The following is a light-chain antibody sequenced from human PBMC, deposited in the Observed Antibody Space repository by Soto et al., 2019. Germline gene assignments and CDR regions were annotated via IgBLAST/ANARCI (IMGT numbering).Light chain of an antibody. CDR2: EVV. CDR3: KSYAGSNTYV. CDR1: KNDIGVYDF. Sequence: ALTQPPSASGSPGQSVTISCTGTKNDIGVYDFVSWYQHHPGKAPRLIIYEVVQRPSGVPDRFSGSKSGNTASLTVSGLQAADEADYFCKSYAGSNTYVFGSGTEVTVL. J-gene: IGLJ1*01. V-gene: IGLV2-8*01.